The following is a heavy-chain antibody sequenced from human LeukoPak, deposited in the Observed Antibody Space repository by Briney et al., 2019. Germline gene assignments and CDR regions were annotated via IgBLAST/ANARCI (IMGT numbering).Heavy chain of an antibody. D-gene: IGHD2-2*02. CDR3: AILPDCSSTSCYTVDY. V-gene: IGHV1-2*02. J-gene: IGHJ4*02. CDR2: INPNSGGT. CDR1: GYTFTGCY. Sequence: GASVEVSCKASGYTFTGCYMHWVRQAPGQGLEWMGWINPNSGGTNYAQKFQGRVTMTRDTSISTAYMELSRLRSDDTAVYYCAILPDCSSTSCYTVDYWGQGTLVTVSS.